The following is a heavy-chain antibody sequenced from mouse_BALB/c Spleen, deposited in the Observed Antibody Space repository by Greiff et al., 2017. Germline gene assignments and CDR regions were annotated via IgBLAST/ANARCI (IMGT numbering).Heavy chain of an antibody. CDR1: GYTFTDYW. CDR2: IDTSDSYT. Sequence: VKLQQPGAELVMPGASVKMSCKASGYTFTDYWMHWVKQRPGQGLEWIGAIDTSDSYTSYNQKFKGKATLTVDESSSTAYMQLSSLTSEDSAVYYCARDYYGSMFAYWGQGTLVTVSA. CDR3: ARDYYGSMFAY. V-gene: IGHV1-69*01. D-gene: IGHD1-1*01. J-gene: IGHJ3*01.